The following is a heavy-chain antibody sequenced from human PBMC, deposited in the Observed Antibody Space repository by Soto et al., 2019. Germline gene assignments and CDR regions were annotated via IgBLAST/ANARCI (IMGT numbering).Heavy chain of an antibody. CDR2: IKSKTDGGTT. V-gene: IGHV3-15*01. CDR1: GFTFSNAW. D-gene: IGHD3-16*01. CDR3: TTVPLGDYVWYYYYYMDV. Sequence: GGSLRLSCAASGFTFSNAWMSWVRQAPGKGLEWVGRIKSKTDGGTTDYAAPVKGRFTISRDDSKNTLYLQMNSLKTEDTAVYYCTTVPLGDYVWYYYYYMDVWGKGTTVTVSS. J-gene: IGHJ6*03.